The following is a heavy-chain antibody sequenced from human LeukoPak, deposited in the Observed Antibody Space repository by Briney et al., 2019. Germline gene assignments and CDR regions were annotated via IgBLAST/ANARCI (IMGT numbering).Heavy chain of an antibody. CDR2: ISSSSSYI. CDR1: GFTFSSYS. J-gene: IGHJ4*02. D-gene: IGHD6-19*01. V-gene: IGHV3-21*01. Sequence: PGGSLRLSCAASGFTFSSYSMNWVRQAPGKGLEWVSSISSSSSYIYYADSVKGRFTISRDNAKNSLYLQMNSLRAEDTAVYYCARDKGSGRNYDYWGRGTLVTVSS. CDR3: ARDKGSGRNYDY.